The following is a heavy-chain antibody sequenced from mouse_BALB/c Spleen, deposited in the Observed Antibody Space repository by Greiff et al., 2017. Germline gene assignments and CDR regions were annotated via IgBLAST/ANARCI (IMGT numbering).Heavy chain of an antibody. CDR1: GYTFTNYW. D-gene: IGHD2-14*01. CDR2: IYPGGGYT. V-gene: IGHV1-63*02. J-gene: IGHJ4*01. Sequence: VQLQQSGAELVRPGTSVKISCKASGYTFTNYWLGWVKQRPGHGLEWIGDIYPGGGYTNYNEKFKGKATLTADTSSSTAYMQLSSLTSEDSAVYCCARDGYRYGYAMDYWGQGTSVTVSS. CDR3: ARDGYRYGYAMDY.